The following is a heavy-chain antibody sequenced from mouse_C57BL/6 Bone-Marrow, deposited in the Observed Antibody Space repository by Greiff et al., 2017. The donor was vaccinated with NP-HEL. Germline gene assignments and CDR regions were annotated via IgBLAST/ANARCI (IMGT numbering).Heavy chain of an antibody. CDR3: ARHDGYLYYFDY. CDR2: IYPGDGDT. Sequence: VQLQQSGAELVKPGASVKISCKASGYAFSSYWMNWVKQRPGKGLEWIGQIYPGDGDTNYNGKFKGKATLTADKSSSTAYMQLSSLTSEDSAVYFCARHDGYLYYFDYWGQGTTLTGSS. V-gene: IGHV1-80*01. J-gene: IGHJ2*01. D-gene: IGHD2-3*01. CDR1: GYAFSSYW.